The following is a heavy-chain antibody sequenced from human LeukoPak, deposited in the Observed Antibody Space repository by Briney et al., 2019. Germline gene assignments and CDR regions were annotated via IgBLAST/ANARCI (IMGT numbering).Heavy chain of an antibody. V-gene: IGHV3-33*06. Sequence: GGSLRLSCAASGFTFSRYGMHWVRQAPGEGLERVAIIWQDGSNEYYADSGKGRFTISRDNFKNTLYLQMNSLRAEDTAVYYCAKDRLYSSTNSGPLDPWGQGTLVTVSS. CDR1: GFTFSRYG. D-gene: IGHD6-13*01. J-gene: IGHJ5*02. CDR2: IWQDGSNE. CDR3: AKDRLYSSTNSGPLDP.